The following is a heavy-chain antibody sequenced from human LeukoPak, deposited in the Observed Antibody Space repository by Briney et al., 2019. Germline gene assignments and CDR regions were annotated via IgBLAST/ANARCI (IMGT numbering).Heavy chain of an antibody. CDR3: ARGYCTNAVCSLGPTQA. Sequence: SETLSLTCTVSGGSISSSSDYWGWIRQPPGKGLEWIGSIYSSGSTYYNPSLKSRVTISVDTSNNQFSLKLSSVTAADTAIYYCARGYCTNAVCSLGPTQAWGQGTLATVSS. CDR1: GGSISSSSDY. J-gene: IGHJ4*02. V-gene: IGHV4-39*07. CDR2: IYSSGST. D-gene: IGHD2-8*01.